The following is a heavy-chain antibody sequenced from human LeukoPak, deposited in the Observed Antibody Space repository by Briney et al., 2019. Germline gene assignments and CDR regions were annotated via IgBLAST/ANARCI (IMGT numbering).Heavy chain of an antibody. D-gene: IGHD1-26*01. J-gene: IGHJ6*03. Sequence: GASVKVSCKASGYTFTSYYMHWVRQAPGQGLEWMGIINPSGGSTSYAQKFQGRVTMTRNTSISTAYMELSSLRSEDTAVYYCARGPKRVGATYYYYYYMDVWGKGTTVTVSS. CDR3: ARGPKRVGATYYYYYYMDV. CDR1: GYTFTSYY. V-gene: IGHV1-46*01. CDR2: INPSGGST.